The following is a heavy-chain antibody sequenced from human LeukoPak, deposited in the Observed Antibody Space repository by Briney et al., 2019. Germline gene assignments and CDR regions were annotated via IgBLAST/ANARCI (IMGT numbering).Heavy chain of an antibody. D-gene: IGHD5-24*01. CDR3: AREAILFDAFDI. V-gene: IGHV3-48*01. Sequence: PGGSLRLSCAASGFTFSSYTMNWVRQAPGKGLEWVSYIGSSSMTIYYADSVRGRFTISRDDAQNSLYLQMNSLRAEDTAVYYCAREAILFDAFDIWGQGTMVTVSS. CDR2: IGSSSMTI. J-gene: IGHJ3*02. CDR1: GFTFSSYT.